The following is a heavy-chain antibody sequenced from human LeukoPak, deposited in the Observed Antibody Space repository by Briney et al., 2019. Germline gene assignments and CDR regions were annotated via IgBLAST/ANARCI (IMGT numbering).Heavy chain of an antibody. V-gene: IGHV3-20*04. CDR1: GFTFDDYG. CDR3: ARDRYYDSSGTPV. D-gene: IGHD3-22*01. Sequence: PGGSLRLSCAASGFTFDDYGMSWVRQAPGKGLECVSGINWNGGSTGYADSVKGRFTISRDNAKNPLYLQMNSLRAEDTALYYCARDRYYDSSGTPVWGQGTLVTVSS. CDR2: INWNGGST. J-gene: IGHJ4*02.